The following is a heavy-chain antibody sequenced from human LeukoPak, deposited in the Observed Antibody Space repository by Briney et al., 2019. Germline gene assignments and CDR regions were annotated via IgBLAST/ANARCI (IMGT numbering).Heavy chain of an antibody. CDR2: INHSGST. Sequence: SETLSLTCAVYGGSFSGYYWSWLRQPPGKGLEWLGEINHSGSTNYNPSLKSRVTISVDTSKNQFSLKLSSVTAADTAVYYCARGRMHPHRATGFDYWGQGTLVTVSS. CDR1: GGSFSGYY. V-gene: IGHV4-34*01. CDR3: ARGRMHPHRATGFDY. D-gene: IGHD3-9*01. J-gene: IGHJ4*02.